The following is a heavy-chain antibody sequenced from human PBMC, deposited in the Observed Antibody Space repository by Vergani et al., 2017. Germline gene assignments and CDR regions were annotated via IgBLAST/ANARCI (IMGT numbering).Heavy chain of an antibody. CDR2: IKQDGNEK. CDR1: GFTFSSYW. J-gene: IGHJ4*02. Sequence: EVQLVESGGGLVQPGGSLRLSCAASGFTFSSYWMSWVRQAPGKGLEWVANIKQDGNEKYYVDSVKGRFTISRDNAKNSLYLQMNSLGAEDTAVYYCARETATVTNYFDYWGQGTLVTVSS. V-gene: IGHV3-7*01. D-gene: IGHD4-17*01. CDR3: ARETATVTNYFDY.